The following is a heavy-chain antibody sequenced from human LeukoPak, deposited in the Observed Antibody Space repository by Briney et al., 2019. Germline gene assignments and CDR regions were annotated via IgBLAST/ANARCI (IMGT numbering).Heavy chain of an antibody. J-gene: IGHJ4*02. V-gene: IGHV3-23*01. Sequence: PGGSLRLSCVASGFTFKNYAMTWVRQAPGKGLEWVSSISGSGDDTIDADSVKGRFTISRDNFENTLYLQMNSLRAEDTAIYYCAYLGLSSDWNDVPGPQIDYWGQGTPVTVSS. CDR2: ISGSGDDT. CDR3: AYLGLSSDWNDVPGPQIDY. D-gene: IGHD1-1*01. CDR1: GFTFKNYA.